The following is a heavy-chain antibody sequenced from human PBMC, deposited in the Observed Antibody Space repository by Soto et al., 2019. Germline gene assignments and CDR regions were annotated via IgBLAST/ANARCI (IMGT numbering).Heavy chain of an antibody. J-gene: IGHJ4*02. Sequence: EGSLRLSCAASGFTFSSYAMSWVRQAPGKGLEWVSAISGSGGSTYYADSVKGRFTISRDNSKNTLYLQMNSLRAEDTAVYYCAKESLTSWKLEPAYWGQGTLVTSPQ. CDR1: GFTFSSYA. CDR3: AKESLTSWKLEPAY. V-gene: IGHV3-23*01. CDR2: ISGSGGST. D-gene: IGHD1-1*01.